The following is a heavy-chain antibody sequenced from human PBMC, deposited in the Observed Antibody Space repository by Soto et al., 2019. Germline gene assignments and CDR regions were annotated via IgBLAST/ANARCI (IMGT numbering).Heavy chain of an antibody. D-gene: IGHD3-10*01. Sequence: QVQLVQSGAEVKKPGSSVKVSCKASGGTFSSYAISWVRQAPGQGLEWMGGIIPIFGTANYAQKFQGRVTITADESTRTAYMELSRLRSEDTAVYYCARGGYSYGWDYGSGRRYYFDYWGQGTLVTVSS. CDR1: GGTFSSYA. J-gene: IGHJ4*02. V-gene: IGHV1-69*01. CDR2: IIPIFGTA. CDR3: ARGGYSYGWDYGSGRRYYFDY.